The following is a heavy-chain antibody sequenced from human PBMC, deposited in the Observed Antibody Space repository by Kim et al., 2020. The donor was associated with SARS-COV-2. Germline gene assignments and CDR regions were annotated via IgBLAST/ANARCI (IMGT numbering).Heavy chain of an antibody. D-gene: IGHD6-13*01. Sequence: ASVKVSCKASGYTFTSYGISWVRQAPGQGLEWMGWISAYNGNTNYAQKLQGRVTMTTDTSTSTAYMELRSLRSDDTAVYYCARDQGFRIAAAGPDYWGQGTLVTVSS. J-gene: IGHJ4*02. CDR1: GYTFTSYG. V-gene: IGHV1-18*04. CDR3: ARDQGFRIAAAGPDY. CDR2: ISAYNGNT.